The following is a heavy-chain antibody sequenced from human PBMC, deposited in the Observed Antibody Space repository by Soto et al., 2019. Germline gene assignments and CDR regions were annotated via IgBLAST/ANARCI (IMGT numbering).Heavy chain of an antibody. CDR3: ARVQYSSSWYPNWFDP. Sequence: LFLTCTVSGGSISSGGYYWSWIRQHPGKGLEWIGYIYYSGSTYYNPSLKSRVTISVDTSKNQFSLKLSSVTAADTAVYYCARVQYSSSWYPNWFDPWGQGTLVPVSS. V-gene: IGHV4-31*03. CDR2: IYYSGST. D-gene: IGHD6-13*01. CDR1: GGSISSGGYY. J-gene: IGHJ5*02.